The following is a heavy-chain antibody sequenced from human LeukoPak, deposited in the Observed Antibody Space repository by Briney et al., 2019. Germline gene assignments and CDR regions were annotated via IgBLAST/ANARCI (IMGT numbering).Heavy chain of an antibody. CDR2: ISWNSGSI. V-gene: IGHV3-9*01. CDR3: ARAGGSGSAFDI. CDR1: GFTFDDYA. Sequence: GGSLRLSCAASGFTFDDYAMHWVRQAPGKGLEWVSGISWNSGSIGYADSVKGRFTISRDNSKNTLYLQMNSLRAEDTAVYYCARAGGSGSAFDIWGQGTMVTVSS. J-gene: IGHJ3*02. D-gene: IGHD1-26*01.